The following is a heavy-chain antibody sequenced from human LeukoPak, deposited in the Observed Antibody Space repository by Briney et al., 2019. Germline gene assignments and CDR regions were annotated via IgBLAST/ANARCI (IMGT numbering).Heavy chain of an antibody. CDR2: IRTKAYGGTT. Sequence: GGSLRLSCTASGFTFGDYALSWFRQAPGKGLEWVGFIRTKAYGGTTEYAASVKGRFTISRDDSKNTLYLQMNSLKTEDTAVYYCTTTYYYGSGSYYYYMDVWGKGTTVTISS. J-gene: IGHJ6*03. D-gene: IGHD3-10*01. V-gene: IGHV3-49*03. CDR3: TTTYYYGSGSYYYYMDV. CDR1: GFTFGDYA.